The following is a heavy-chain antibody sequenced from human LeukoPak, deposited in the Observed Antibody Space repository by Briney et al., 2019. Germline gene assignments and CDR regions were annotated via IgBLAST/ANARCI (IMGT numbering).Heavy chain of an antibody. D-gene: IGHD1/OR15-1a*01. Sequence: GGSLRLSCAVSGFTFSSNNMPWGRMAPAKGRGRVAVISYDGGNKYYADSVKGRFTISRDNSKNTLYLQMNSLRADDTAVYYCAKDSSSSNKYYGMDVWGQGTTVTVSS. J-gene: IGHJ6*02. CDR1: GFTFSSNN. V-gene: IGHV3-30*18. CDR2: ISYDGGNK. CDR3: AKDSSSSNKYYGMDV.